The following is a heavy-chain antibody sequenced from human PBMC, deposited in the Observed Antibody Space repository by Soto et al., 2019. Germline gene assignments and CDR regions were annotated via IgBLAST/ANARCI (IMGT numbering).Heavy chain of an antibody. CDR2: ISAYNGNT. D-gene: IGHD3-10*01. CDR3: ASMVRGVIIGYYYYGMDV. CDR1: GYTSTSYG. Sequence: QVQLVQSGAEVKKPGASVKVSCKASGYTSTSYGISWVRQAPGQGLEWMGWISAYNGNTNYAQKLQGRVTMTTDTSTSTAYMELRSLRSDDTAVYYCASMVRGVIIGYYYYGMDVWGQGTTVTVSS. V-gene: IGHV1-18*04. J-gene: IGHJ6*02.